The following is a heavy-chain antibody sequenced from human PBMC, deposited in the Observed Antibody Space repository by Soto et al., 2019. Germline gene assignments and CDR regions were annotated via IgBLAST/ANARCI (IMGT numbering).Heavy chain of an antibody. CDR2: ISYDGSNQ. D-gene: IGHD1-7*01. V-gene: IGHV3-30-3*01. CDR3: ARRTGTAPRFDY. J-gene: IGHJ4*02. Sequence: SGGGVVQPGRSLRLSCSASGFTFSDFEMYWVRQAPGKGLDWVSFISYDGSNQYYAGSVKGRFTVSRDNSKNTLFLLMNSLRPEDTAVYFCARRTGTAPRFDYWGQGTLVTVSS. CDR1: GFTFSDFE.